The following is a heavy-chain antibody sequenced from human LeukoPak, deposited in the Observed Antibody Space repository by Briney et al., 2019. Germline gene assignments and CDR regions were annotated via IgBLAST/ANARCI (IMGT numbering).Heavy chain of an antibody. J-gene: IGHJ3*02. V-gene: IGHV5-51*01. Sequence: GESLKISCKASGYSFTTNWIGWVRQMPGKGLEWMGIIYPADSETIYGPSFEGQVTISADKSISTAYLQWRSLKASDTAMYYCARQDNDAVDIWGQGTMVTVSS. CDR1: GYSFTTNW. CDR3: ARQDNDAVDI. CDR2: IYPADSET.